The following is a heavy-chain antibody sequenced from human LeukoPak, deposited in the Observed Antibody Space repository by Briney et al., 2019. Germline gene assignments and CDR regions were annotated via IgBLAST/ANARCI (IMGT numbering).Heavy chain of an antibody. Sequence: ASVKVSCKASGGTFSSYAISWVRQAPGQGLEWMGRIIPILGIANYAQKFQGRVTITADKSTSTAYMELSSLRSEDTAVYYCARHVSYYYDSSGSSRFDLWGRGTLVTVSS. D-gene: IGHD3-22*01. V-gene: IGHV1-69*04. J-gene: IGHJ2*01. CDR3: ARHVSYYYDSSGSSRFDL. CDR1: GGTFSSYA. CDR2: IIPILGIA.